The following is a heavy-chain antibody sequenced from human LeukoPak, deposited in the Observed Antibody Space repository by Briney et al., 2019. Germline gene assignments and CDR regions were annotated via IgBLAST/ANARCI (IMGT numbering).Heavy chain of an antibody. D-gene: IGHD4-23*01. J-gene: IGHJ5*02. V-gene: IGHV3-13*01. Sequence: GGSLRLSCAASGFTFSSYDMHWVRQATGKGLEWVSAIGTAGDTYYPGSVKGRFTISRENAKNSLYLQMNSLRAGDTAVYYCARGGNSGGWFDPWGQGTLVTVSS. CDR1: GFTFSSYD. CDR3: ARGGNSGGWFDP. CDR2: IGTAGDT.